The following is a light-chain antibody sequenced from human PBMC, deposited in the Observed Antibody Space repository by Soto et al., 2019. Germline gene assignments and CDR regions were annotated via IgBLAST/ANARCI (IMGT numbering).Light chain of an antibody. CDR3: AGWDDSLSGVV. V-gene: IGLV1-47*01. CDR1: SSNIGSNY. Sequence: QAVVTQPPSASGTPGQRVTISCSGSSSNIGSNYVYWYQQVPGTAPKLLIYRNNQQPSGVPDRFSGSKSGTSASLAISGLRSEDEADYYCAGWDDSLSGVVFGGGTKVTVL. J-gene: IGLJ2*01. CDR2: RNN.